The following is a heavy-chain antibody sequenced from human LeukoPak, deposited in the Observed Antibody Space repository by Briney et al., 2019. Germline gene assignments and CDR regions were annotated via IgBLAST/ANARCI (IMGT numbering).Heavy chain of an antibody. J-gene: IGHJ4*02. CDR1: GGSISSSSYY. CDR3: AVTTAIEGDY. Sequence: SETLSLTCTVSGGSISSSSYYWGWIRQPPGKGLEWIGSIYYSGSTYYNPSLKSRVTISVDTSKNQFSLKLSSVTAADAAVYYCAVTTAIEGDYWGQGTLVTVSS. CDR2: IYYSGST. V-gene: IGHV4-39*01. D-gene: IGHD5-18*01.